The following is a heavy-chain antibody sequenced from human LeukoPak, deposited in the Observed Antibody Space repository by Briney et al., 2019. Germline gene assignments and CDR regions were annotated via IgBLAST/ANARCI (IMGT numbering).Heavy chain of an antibody. CDR2: ISGSGGST. J-gene: IGHJ4*02. Sequence: GGSLRLSCAASGFTFSSYAMSWVRQAPGKGLEGVSAISGSGGSTYYADSVKGRFTISRDNSKNALYLQMNSLRAEDTAVYYCGRDLDWGAFDHWGQGTLVTVSS. V-gene: IGHV3-23*01. D-gene: IGHD3-9*01. CDR3: GRDLDWGAFDH. CDR1: GFTFSSYA.